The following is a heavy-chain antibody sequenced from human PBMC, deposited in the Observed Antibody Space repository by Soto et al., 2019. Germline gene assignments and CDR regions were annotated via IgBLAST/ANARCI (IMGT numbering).Heavy chain of an antibody. CDR1: GGSISSYY. D-gene: IGHD2-8*01. Sequence: SETLSLTCTVSGGSISSYYWSWIRQPPGKGLEWIGYIYYSGSTNYNPSLKSRVTISVDTSKNQFSLKLSSVTAADTAVYYCARARMVAEFDYWGQGTLVTVSS. CDR2: IYYSGST. CDR3: ARARMVAEFDY. V-gene: IGHV4-59*08. J-gene: IGHJ4*02.